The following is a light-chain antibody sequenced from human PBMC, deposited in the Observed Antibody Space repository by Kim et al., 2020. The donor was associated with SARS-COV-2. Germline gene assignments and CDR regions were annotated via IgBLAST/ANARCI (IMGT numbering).Light chain of an antibody. V-gene: IGKV1-5*01. CDR1: QSINNW. Sequence: ASIDGRVNITCRARQSINNWLAWYQQKPGKAPKLLIFNASSLESGVPSSFSGSGSGTEFTLTIGRLQPDDFATYSCQQYHSDCRTFGRGTKVDIK. J-gene: IGKJ1*01. CDR2: NAS. CDR3: QQYHSDCRT.